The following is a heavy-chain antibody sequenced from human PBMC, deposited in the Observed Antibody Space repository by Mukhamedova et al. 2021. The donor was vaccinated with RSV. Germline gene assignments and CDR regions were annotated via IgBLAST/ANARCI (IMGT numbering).Heavy chain of an antibody. CDR2: VSAYNGDT. D-gene: IGHD3-9*01. V-gene: IGHV1-18*01. J-gene: IGHJ4*02. CDR3: VRDYDILTTYDYFDY. Sequence: WVRQAPGQGLEWMGWVSAYNGDTNYAQRFKGRVTMTTDTSTSTAYMELRSLRSDDTALYYCVRDYDILTTYDYFDYWGQGTLVT.